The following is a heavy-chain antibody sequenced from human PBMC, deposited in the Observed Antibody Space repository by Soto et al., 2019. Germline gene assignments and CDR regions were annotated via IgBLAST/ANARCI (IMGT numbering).Heavy chain of an antibody. D-gene: IGHD2-15*01. Sequence: SVEVSCKXSGGTFSSYAISWVRQAPGQGLEWMGGIIPIFGTANYAQKFQGRVTITADKSTSTAYMELSSLRSEDTAVYYCARSRLGYCSGGSCPFNWFDPWGQGTLVTVSS. J-gene: IGHJ5*02. CDR2: IIPIFGTA. CDR3: ARSRLGYCSGGSCPFNWFDP. V-gene: IGHV1-69*06. CDR1: GGTFSSYA.